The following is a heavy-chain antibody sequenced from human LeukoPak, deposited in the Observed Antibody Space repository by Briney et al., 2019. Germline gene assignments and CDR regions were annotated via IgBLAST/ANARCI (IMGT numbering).Heavy chain of an antibody. V-gene: IGHV1-8*01. CDR2: MNPNSGNT. D-gene: IGHD4-17*01. CDR1: GYTFTSCD. CDR3: ASVWYGDQNENYYYYYGMDV. Sequence: ASVKVSCKASGYTFTSCDINWVRQATGQGLKWMGWMNPNSGNTGYAQKFQGRVTMTRNTSISTAYMELSSLRSEDTAVYYCASVWYGDQNENYYYYYGMDVWGQGTTVTVSS. J-gene: IGHJ6*02.